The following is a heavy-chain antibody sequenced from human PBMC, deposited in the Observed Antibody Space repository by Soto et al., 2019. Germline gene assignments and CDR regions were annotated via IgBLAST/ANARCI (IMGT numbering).Heavy chain of an antibody. J-gene: IGHJ6*02. D-gene: IGHD2-2*01. CDR1: GGSISSGYYY. Sequence: SETLSLTCTVSGGSISSGYYYWSWIRQPPGKGLEWIGYIYYSGSTYYNPSLKSRVTISVDTSKNQFSLKLSSVTAADTAVYYCARDGAMRDYPYYYYYYGMDVWGQGTTVTVSS. CDR3: ARDGAMRDYPYYYYYYGMDV. CDR2: IYYSGST. V-gene: IGHV4-30-4*01.